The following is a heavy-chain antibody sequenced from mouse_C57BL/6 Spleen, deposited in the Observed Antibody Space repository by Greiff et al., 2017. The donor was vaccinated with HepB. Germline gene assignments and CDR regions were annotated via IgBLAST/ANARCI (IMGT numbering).Heavy chain of an antibody. Sequence: LQESGAELVRPGASVTLSCKASGYTFTDYEMHWVKQTPVHGLEWIGAIDPETGGTAYNQKFKGKAILTADKSSSTAYMELRSLTSEDSAVYYCTRTTTVYYFDYWGQGTTLTVSS. J-gene: IGHJ2*01. V-gene: IGHV1-15*01. D-gene: IGHD1-1*01. CDR2: IDPETGGT. CDR3: TRTTTVYYFDY. CDR1: GYTFTDYE.